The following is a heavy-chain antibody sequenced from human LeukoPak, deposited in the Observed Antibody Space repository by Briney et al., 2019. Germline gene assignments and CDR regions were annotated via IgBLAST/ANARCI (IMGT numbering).Heavy chain of an antibody. Sequence: GGSLRLSCAASGFTFSSYNMNWVRQAPGKGLEWVSYISSSSSTIYYADSVKGRFTISRDNAKKSLYLQMNSLRAEDTAVYYYVRLTVGAGSWGQGTLVTVSS. CDR3: VRLTVGAGS. CDR2: ISSSSSTI. J-gene: IGHJ5*02. CDR1: GFTFSSYN. D-gene: IGHD1-26*01. V-gene: IGHV3-48*01.